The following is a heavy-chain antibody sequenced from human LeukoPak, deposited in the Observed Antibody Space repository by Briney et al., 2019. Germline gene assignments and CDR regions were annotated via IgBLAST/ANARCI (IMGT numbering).Heavy chain of an antibody. D-gene: IGHD2-15*01. V-gene: IGHV1-2*02. Sequence: ASVKVSCKASGYTFTGYYMHWVRQAPGQGLEWMGWISPNSGGTNYAQKFQGRVTITADKSTSTAYMELSSLGSEDTAVYYCARAGRLPACSGGSCLSWFDPWGQGTLVTVSS. CDR1: GYTFTGYY. J-gene: IGHJ5*02. CDR2: ISPNSGGT. CDR3: ARAGRLPACSGGSCLSWFDP.